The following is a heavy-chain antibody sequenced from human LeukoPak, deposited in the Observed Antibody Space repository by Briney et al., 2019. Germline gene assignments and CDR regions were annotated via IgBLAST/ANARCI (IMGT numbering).Heavy chain of an antibody. Sequence: PGRSLRLSCAASGFSFSSYAIHWVRQAPGKGLEWVSVISAGGSTIYYADSVKGRFTTSRDNSKNTLYLQMSSLRAEDTAVYYCAKPFHFGGGAFHIWGQGTMVTVSS. D-gene: IGHD3-10*01. CDR1: GFSFSSYA. J-gene: IGHJ3*02. CDR3: AKPFHFGGGAFHI. CDR2: ISAGGSTI. V-gene: IGHV3-23*01.